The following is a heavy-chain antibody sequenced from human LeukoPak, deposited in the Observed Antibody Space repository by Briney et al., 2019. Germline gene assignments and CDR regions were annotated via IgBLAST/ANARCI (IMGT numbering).Heavy chain of an antibody. CDR3: ARDRGFGREDWFDP. J-gene: IGHJ5*02. V-gene: IGHV3-21*01. D-gene: IGHD3-10*01. Sequence: TGGSLLLSCAASGFTFSSYSMNWVRQAPGKGLEWVSSISSSSSYIYYADSVKGRFTISRDNAKNSLYLQMNSLRAEDTAVYYCARDRGFGREDWFDPWGQGTLVTVSS. CDR1: GFTFSSYS. CDR2: ISSSSSYI.